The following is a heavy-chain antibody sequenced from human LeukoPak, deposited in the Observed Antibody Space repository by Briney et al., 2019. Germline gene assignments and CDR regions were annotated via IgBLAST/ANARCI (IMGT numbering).Heavy chain of an antibody. J-gene: IGHJ4*02. CDR1: GFTFSSYG. CDR2: ISPTGSTT. CDR3: ARGPNSNWSGLDF. Sequence: GGSLRLSCAASGFTFSSYGMHWVRQAPGKGLVWVSRISPTGSTTSYADSVKGRFTVSRDNAKNTLYLQVNNLRAEDTAVYYCARGPNSNWSGLDFWGQGTLLTVSS. D-gene: IGHD6-6*01. V-gene: IGHV3-74*01.